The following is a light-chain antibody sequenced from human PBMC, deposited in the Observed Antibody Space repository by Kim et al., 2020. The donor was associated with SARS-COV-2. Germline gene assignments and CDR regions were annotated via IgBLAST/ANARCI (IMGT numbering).Light chain of an antibody. CDR3: QQYYSSPWT. V-gene: IGKV4-1*01. CDR1: QTVLHSSKNKNC. CDR2: WAS. J-gene: IGKJ1*01. Sequence: DIVMTQSPDSLAVSLGERATINCKSSQTVLHSSKNKNCFAWYQQKPGQPPKLRIYWASTRESGVPDRFSGSGSGTDFTLTISSLQAEDVAVYYCQQYYSSPWTFGQGTKLEIK.